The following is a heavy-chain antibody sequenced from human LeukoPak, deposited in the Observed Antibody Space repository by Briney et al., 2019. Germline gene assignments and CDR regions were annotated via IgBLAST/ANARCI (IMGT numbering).Heavy chain of an antibody. V-gene: IGHV3-66*02. D-gene: IGHD6-13*01. J-gene: IGHJ5*02. Sequence: PGGSLRLSCAASGFTFSSYWMHWVRQAPGKGLVWVSVIYSGGSTYYADSVKGRFTISRDNSKNTLYLQMNSLRAEDTAVYYCARDLIAAAANHRGGFDPWGQGTLVTVSS. CDR1: GFTFSSYW. CDR2: IYSGGST. CDR3: ARDLIAAAANHRGGFDP.